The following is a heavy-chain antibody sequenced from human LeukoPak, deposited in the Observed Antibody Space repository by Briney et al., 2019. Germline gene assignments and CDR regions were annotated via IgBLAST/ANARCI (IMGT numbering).Heavy chain of an antibody. Sequence: SETLSLTCTVSGGSISSYYWSWIRQPPGKGLEWIGYISYSGSANYNPSLKSRVTISVDTSKNQFSLKLNSVTAADTAVYYCARAAGYRFDYWGQGTLVTVSS. D-gene: IGHD5-12*01. CDR1: GGSISSYY. CDR3: ARAAGYRFDY. J-gene: IGHJ4*02. V-gene: IGHV4-59*01. CDR2: ISYSGSA.